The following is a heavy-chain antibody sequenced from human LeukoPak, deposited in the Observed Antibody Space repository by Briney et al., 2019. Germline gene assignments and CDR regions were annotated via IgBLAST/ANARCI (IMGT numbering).Heavy chain of an antibody. CDR3: ARDSQGCSGGSCYSGLPDY. Sequence: GVSVKVSCKASGYTFTGYYMHWVRQAPGQGLEWMGRINPNSGGTNYAQKFQGRVTMTRDTSISTAYMELSRLRSDDTAVYYCARDSQGCSGGSCYSGLPDYWGQGTLVTVSS. CDR1: GYTFTGYY. D-gene: IGHD2-15*01. J-gene: IGHJ4*02. V-gene: IGHV1-2*06. CDR2: INPNSGGT.